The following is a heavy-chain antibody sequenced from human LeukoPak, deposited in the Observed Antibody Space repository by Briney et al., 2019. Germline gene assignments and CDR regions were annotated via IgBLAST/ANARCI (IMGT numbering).Heavy chain of an antibody. CDR3: ARGLGGSYLFDNWFDP. CDR1: GYTFTSYD. Sequence: ASVKVSCKASGYTFTSYDTNWVRQATGQGLEWMGWMNPNSGNTGYAQKFQGRVTMTRNTSISTAYMELSSLRSEDTAVYYCARGLGGSYLFDNWFDPWGQGTLVTVSS. CDR2: MNPNSGNT. D-gene: IGHD1-26*01. J-gene: IGHJ5*02. V-gene: IGHV1-8*01.